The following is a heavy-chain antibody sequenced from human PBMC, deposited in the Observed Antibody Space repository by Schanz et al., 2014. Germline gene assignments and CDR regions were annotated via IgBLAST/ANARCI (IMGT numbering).Heavy chain of an antibody. Sequence: EVQLVESGGGLVKPGGSLRLSCEASGFTFSTYAMSWVRQAPGKGLEWVANIKQHGNEKYYVDSVKGRFTISRDNAKISLYLQMNSLRVEDTAVYYCARDTSYGMDVWGQGTTVTVSS. CDR1: GFTFSTYA. V-gene: IGHV3-7*04. CDR2: IKQHGNEK. J-gene: IGHJ6*02. CDR3: ARDTSYGMDV.